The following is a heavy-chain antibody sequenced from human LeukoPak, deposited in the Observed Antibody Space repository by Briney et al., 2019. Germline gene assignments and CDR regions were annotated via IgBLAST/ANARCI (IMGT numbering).Heavy chain of an antibody. D-gene: IGHD6-19*01. CDR2: ISAYNGNT. CDR1: GYTFTGYY. Sequence: ASVKVSCKASGYTFTGYYMHWVRQAPGQGLEWMGWISAYNGNTDYAQKLQGRVTMTTDTSTSTAYMELRSLRSDDTAVYYCARDGAVALWGTLDYWGQGTLVTVSS. CDR3: ARDGAVALWGTLDY. V-gene: IGHV1-18*04. J-gene: IGHJ4*02.